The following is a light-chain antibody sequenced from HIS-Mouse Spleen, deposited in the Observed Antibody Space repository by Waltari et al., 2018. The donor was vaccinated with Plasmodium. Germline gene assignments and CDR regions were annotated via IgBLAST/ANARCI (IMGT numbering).Light chain of an antibody. CDR1: QSISSW. V-gene: IGKV1-5*03. CDR3: QQYNSYWT. Sequence: DIQMTQSPSTLSASVGTRVTFTCRASQSISSWLAWYQQKPGKAPKLLIYKASSLESGVPSRFSGSGSGTEFTLTISSLQPDDFATYYCQQYNSYWTFGQGTKVEIK. CDR2: KAS. J-gene: IGKJ1*01.